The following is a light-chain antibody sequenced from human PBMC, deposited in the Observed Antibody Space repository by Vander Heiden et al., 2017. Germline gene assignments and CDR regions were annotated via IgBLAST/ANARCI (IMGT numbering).Light chain of an antibody. Sequence: QSVLTQPPSVSGAPGQRVTISCTGSTSTIGAGYDVHWYQQLPGTAPKLLNYDNINRPSGVPDRFSGSKSGTSASLAITGLQAEDEADYYCQSYDSSLGGHVVFGGGTKLTVL. CDR1: TSTIGAGYD. V-gene: IGLV1-40*01. CDR2: DNI. CDR3: QSYDSSLGGHVV. J-gene: IGLJ2*01.